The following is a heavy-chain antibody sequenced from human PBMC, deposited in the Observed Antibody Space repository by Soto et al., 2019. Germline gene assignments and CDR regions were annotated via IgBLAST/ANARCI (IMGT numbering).Heavy chain of an antibody. CDR1: GGTFSSYA. J-gene: IGHJ4*02. V-gene: IGHV1-69*13. CDR2: IIPIFGTA. D-gene: IGHD3-22*01. CDR3: ARTYYYVSSGYYNPQYYFDY. Sequence: ASVKVSCKASGGTFSSYAISWVRQAPGQGLEWMGGIIPIFGTANYAQKFQGRVTITADESTSTAYMELSSLRSEDTAVYYCARTYYYVSSGYYNPQYYFDYWGKGTLVPGSS.